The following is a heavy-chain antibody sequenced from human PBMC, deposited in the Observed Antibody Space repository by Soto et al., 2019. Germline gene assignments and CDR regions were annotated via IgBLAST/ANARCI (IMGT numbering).Heavy chain of an antibody. CDR1: GGSISSYY. CDR3: ATLRVTTDY. CDR2: IYYSGST. J-gene: IGHJ4*02. D-gene: IGHD4-17*01. V-gene: IGHV4-59*01. Sequence: SETLSLTCTVSGGSISSYYWSWIRQPPGKGLEWIGYIYYSGSTNYNPSLKSRVTISVDTSKNQFSLKLSSVTAADTAVYYCATLRVTTDYWGQGTLVTVSS.